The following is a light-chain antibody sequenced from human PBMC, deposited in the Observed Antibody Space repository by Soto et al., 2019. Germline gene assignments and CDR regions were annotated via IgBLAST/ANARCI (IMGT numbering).Light chain of an antibody. V-gene: IGKV3-15*01. J-gene: IGKJ1*01. CDR2: GAS. CDR1: QSVSSN. Sequence: ELVMTQSPATLSVSPGERATLSCRASQSVSSNLAWYQQKPGQAPRLLVYGASTRATGIPARFSGSGSGTEFALTISSLQSEDFAVYYCQQYYNWPRTFGQGTEVEI. CDR3: QQYYNWPRT.